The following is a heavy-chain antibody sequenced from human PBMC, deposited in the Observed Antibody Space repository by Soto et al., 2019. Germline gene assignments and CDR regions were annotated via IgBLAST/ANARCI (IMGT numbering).Heavy chain of an antibody. CDR3: ARGSTDSYPGSRIFDF. Sequence: PGGSLRLSCVASGIPFGSRAMSWVPQAPGEGLEWVSTITDTGGDTKYADSVRGRFTMSRDNSKKTLYLQMNSLRVEDSALYYCARGSTDSYPGSRIFDFWGRGTLVTVSS. J-gene: IGHJ4*02. CDR1: GIPFGSRA. D-gene: IGHD3-10*01. CDR2: ITDTGGDT. V-gene: IGHV3-23*01.